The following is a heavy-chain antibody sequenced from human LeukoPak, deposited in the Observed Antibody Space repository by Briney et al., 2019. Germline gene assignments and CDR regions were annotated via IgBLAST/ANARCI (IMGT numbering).Heavy chain of an antibody. CDR2: IIPIFGTA. CDR3: ARAGIYCSSPSCLLSGYDY. CDR1: GCTFSSYA. J-gene: IGHJ4*02. D-gene: IGHD2-2*01. V-gene: IGHV1-69*06. Sequence: GASVKVSCKASGCTFSSYAISWVRQAPGQGLEWMGGIIPIFGTANYAQKFQGRVTITADKSTSTAYMELSSLRSEDTAVYYCARAGIYCSSPSCLLSGYDYWGQGTLVTVSS.